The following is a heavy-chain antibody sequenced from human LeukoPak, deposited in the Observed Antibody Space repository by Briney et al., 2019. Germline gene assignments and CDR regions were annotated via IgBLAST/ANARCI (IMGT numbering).Heavy chain of an antibody. CDR2: INHSGST. D-gene: IGHD5-18*01. CDR1: GGAFSGYY. J-gene: IGHJ4*02. V-gene: IGHV4-34*01. CDR3: ARGGRGYSYGRIFDY. Sequence: PSETLSPTCAVYGGAFSGYYWGWIRQPPGKGREWIGEINHSGSTNYHPSLKSRVTISVDTSKNQFSLKLSSVTAADTAVYYCARGGRGYSYGRIFDYWGQGTLVTVSS.